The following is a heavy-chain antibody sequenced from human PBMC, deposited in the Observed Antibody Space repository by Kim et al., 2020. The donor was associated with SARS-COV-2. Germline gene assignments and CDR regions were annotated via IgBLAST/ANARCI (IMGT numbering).Heavy chain of an antibody. CDR3: ARDQRYFDWLFHTDIAEYFQH. Sequence: GGSLRLSCAASGFTFSSYAMHWVRQAPGKGLEWVAVISYDGSNKYYADSVKGRFTISRDNSKNTLYLQMNSLRAEDTAVYYCARDQRYFDWLFHTDIAEYFQHWGQGTLVTVSS. D-gene: IGHD3-9*01. CDR1: GFTFSSYA. V-gene: IGHV3-30-3*01. J-gene: IGHJ1*01. CDR2: ISYDGSNK.